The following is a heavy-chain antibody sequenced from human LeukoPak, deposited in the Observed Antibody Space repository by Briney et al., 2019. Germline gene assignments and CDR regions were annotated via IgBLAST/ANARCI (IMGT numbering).Heavy chain of an antibody. V-gene: IGHV1-18*01. Sequence: GASVKVSCKASGYTFNSYGISWVRQAPGQGLEWMGWISAYNGNTNYAQKLQGRVTLTTDTSTSTAYMELRSLRSDDTAVYYCARRGYCRGGGCSLSWIADWYFDLWGRGTLVTVSS. CDR2: ISAYNGNT. J-gene: IGHJ2*01. CDR1: GYTFNSYG. CDR3: ARRGYCRGGGCSLSWIADWYFDL. D-gene: IGHD2-15*01.